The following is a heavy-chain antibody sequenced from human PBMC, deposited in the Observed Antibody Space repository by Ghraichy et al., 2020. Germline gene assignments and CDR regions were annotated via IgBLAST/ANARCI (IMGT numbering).Heavy chain of an antibody. V-gene: IGHV3-30*04. Sequence: GGSLRLSCAASGFTFSSYALHWVRQAPGKGLEWVAVISYDGSNKFYSDSVKGRFIISRDSSKNALYLQMNSLRAEDTAVYYCARGKGIPGNQQLALDNWGQGTLVTVSS. CDR3: ARGKGIPGNQQLALDN. J-gene: IGHJ4*02. CDR1: GFTFSSYA. CDR2: ISYDGSNK. D-gene: IGHD1-1*01.